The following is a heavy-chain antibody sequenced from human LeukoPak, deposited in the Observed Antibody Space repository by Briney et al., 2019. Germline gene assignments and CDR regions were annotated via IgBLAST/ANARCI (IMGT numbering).Heavy chain of an antibody. V-gene: IGHV1-2*02. J-gene: IGHJ6*03. Sequence: ASVKVSCKASRYSFTGYYMHWVRLAPGQGLEGMGWINVDSGGTKYAEKFQGRVTMTRDTSISTAYMEPSRLRSDDTAVYYCARDEGYYNYMDVWGKGTTVSVSS. CDR2: INVDSGGT. CDR3: ARDEGYYNYMDV. CDR1: RYSFTGYY.